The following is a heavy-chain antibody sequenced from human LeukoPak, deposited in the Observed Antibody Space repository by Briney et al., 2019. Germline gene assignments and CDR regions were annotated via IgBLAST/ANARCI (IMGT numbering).Heavy chain of an antibody. J-gene: IGHJ4*02. Sequence: PGGSLRLSCAASGFTFSSYWMSWVRQAPGKGLEWVANIKQDGSEKYYVDSVKGRFTISRDNAKNSLYLQMNSLRAEDTAVYYCARVSGYSGYGFRYYFDYWGQGALVTVCS. CDR2: IKQDGSEK. CDR1: GFTFSSYW. CDR3: ARVSGYSGYGFRYYFDY. V-gene: IGHV3-7*03. D-gene: IGHD5-12*01.